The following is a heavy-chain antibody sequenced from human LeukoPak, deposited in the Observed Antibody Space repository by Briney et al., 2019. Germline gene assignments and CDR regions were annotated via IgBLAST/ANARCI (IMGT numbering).Heavy chain of an antibody. CDR3: ARDTKARAYYDFWSGYYFDY. CDR1: GYTFTSYY. D-gene: IGHD3-3*01. V-gene: IGHV1-46*03. CDR2: INPSGGST. J-gene: IGHJ4*02. Sequence: ASVKVSCKASGYTFTSYYMHWVRQAPGQGLEWMGIINPSGGSTSYAQKFQGRVTMTRDTSTSTVYMELSSLRSEDTAVYYCARDTKARAYYDFWSGYYFDYRGQGTLVTVSS.